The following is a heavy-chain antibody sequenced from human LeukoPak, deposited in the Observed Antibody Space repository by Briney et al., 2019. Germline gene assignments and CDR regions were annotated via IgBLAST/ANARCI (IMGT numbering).Heavy chain of an antibody. CDR2: INPSGGST. V-gene: IGHV1-46*01. D-gene: IGHD6-19*01. Sequence: ASVKVSCKASGYTFTSYYMHWVRQAPGQGLEWMGIINPSGGSTSYAQKFQGRVTMTRDTSTSTVYMELSSLRSEDTAVYYCARVVFYSSGSKSNRVDYWGQGTLVTVSS. CDR1: GYTFTSYY. J-gene: IGHJ4*02. CDR3: ARVVFYSSGSKSNRVDY.